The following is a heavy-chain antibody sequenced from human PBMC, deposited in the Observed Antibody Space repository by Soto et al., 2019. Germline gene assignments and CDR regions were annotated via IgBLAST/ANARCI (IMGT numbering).Heavy chain of an antibody. CDR3: ARQTTDYGDPVFDY. CDR2: IWYDGSNK. V-gene: IGHV3-33*01. D-gene: IGHD4-17*01. Sequence: GGSLRLSCAASGFTFSSYGMHWVRQAPGKGLEWVAVIWYDGSNKYYADSVKGRFTISRDNSKNTLYLQMNSLRAEDTAVYYCARQTTDYGDPVFDYWGQGTLVTVSS. J-gene: IGHJ4*02. CDR1: GFTFSSYG.